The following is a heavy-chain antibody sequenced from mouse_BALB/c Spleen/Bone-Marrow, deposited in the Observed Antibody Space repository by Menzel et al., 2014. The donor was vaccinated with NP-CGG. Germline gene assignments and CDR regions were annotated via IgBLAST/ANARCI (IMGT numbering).Heavy chain of an antibody. CDR1: GYTFSSSW. CDR3: ARKGGLDYAMDY. Sequence: QVQLQQSGPELVKPGASVKISCKTSGYTFSSSWMNWVKQRPGQGLEWIGRIYPGDGDTNYNGKFKGKATLTVDKFSSTAYMQLSSLTSADSAVYFCARKGGLDYAMDYWGQGTSVTVSS. D-gene: IGHD2-4*01. V-gene: IGHV1-82*01. CDR2: IYPGDGDT. J-gene: IGHJ4*01.